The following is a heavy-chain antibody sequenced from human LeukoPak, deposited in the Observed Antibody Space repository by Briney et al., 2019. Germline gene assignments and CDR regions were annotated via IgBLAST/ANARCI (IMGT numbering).Heavy chain of an antibody. Sequence: ASVKVSCKASGYTLTDYYIHWVRQAPGQGLGSMGWINPNTGGTNYAQKFQGRVTMTRDTSISTAYMELSSLRSDDTAVYYCARVWPRVYQLLPSIAAPPGYWGQGTLVTVSS. CDR2: INPNTGGT. CDR1: GYTLTDYY. CDR3: ARVWPRVYQLLPSIAAPPGY. J-gene: IGHJ4*02. V-gene: IGHV1-2*02. D-gene: IGHD6-6*01.